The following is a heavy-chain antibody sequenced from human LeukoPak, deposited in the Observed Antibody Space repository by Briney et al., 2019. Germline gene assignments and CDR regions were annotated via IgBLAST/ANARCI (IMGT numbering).Heavy chain of an antibody. D-gene: IGHD3-16*01. Sequence: PSETLSLTCTVSGGSISRYYWSWIRLPPGKGLEYIGCIDHNGRTNYSPSLQSRVTMSVDTSKNQFSLNLTSVTAADTAVYYCARHLGLMTNLQYWVPGTLITVSS. CDR3: ARHLGLMTNLQY. CDR1: GGSISRYY. CDR2: IDHNGRT. V-gene: IGHV4-59*08. J-gene: IGHJ1*01.